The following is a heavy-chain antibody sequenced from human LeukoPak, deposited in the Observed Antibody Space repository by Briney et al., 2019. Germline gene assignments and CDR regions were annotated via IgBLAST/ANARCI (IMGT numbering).Heavy chain of an antibody. CDR2: ISYDGSNK. Sequence: GGSLRLSCAASGFTFSSYGMHWARQAPGKGLEWVAVISYDGSNKYYADSVKGRFTISRDNTKNTLYLQMNSLRAEDTAVYYCAKGSGYYYYYAMDVWGQGTTVTVSS. CDR3: AKGSGYYYYYAMDV. V-gene: IGHV3-30*18. J-gene: IGHJ6*02. CDR1: GFTFSSYG.